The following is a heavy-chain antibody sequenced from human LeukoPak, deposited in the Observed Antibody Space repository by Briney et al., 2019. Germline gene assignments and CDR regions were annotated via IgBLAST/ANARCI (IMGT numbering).Heavy chain of an antibody. CDR1: GGSFSGYY. V-gene: IGHV4-34*01. Sequence: PSETLSLTCAVYGGSFSGYYWSWIRQPPGKGLEWIGEINHSGSINYNPSLKSRVTISVDTSKNQFSLKLSSVTAADTAVYYCARAPPTSWKNWFDPWGQGTLVTVSS. D-gene: IGHD1-1*01. CDR3: ARAPPTSWKNWFDP. J-gene: IGHJ5*02. CDR2: INHSGSI.